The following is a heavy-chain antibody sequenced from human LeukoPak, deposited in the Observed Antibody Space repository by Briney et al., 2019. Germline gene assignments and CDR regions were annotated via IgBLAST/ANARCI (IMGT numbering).Heavy chain of an antibody. D-gene: IGHD3-16*01. J-gene: IGHJ3*02. CDR2: ISGSGGST. CDR3: AKKVGGVYAFDI. Sequence: GGSLRLSCAASGFTFSSYAMSWVRQAPGKGLEWVPAISGSGGSTYYADSVKGRFTISRDNSKNTLYLQMNSLRAEDTAVYYCAKKVGGVYAFDIWGQGTVVTVSS. CDR1: GFTFSSYA. V-gene: IGHV3-23*01.